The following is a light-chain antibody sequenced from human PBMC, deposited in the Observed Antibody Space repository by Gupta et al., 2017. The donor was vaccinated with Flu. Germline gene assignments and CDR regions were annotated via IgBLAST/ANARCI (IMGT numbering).Light chain of an antibody. CDR3: SSYAGSNRGV. Sequence: SVTISCTGTSSDVGGYNYVSWYQQHPGKAPILLIYEVSKRPAGVPDRFSGSKSGNTASLTVSGLQAEDEADYYCSSYAGSNRGVFGGGTKLTVL. J-gene: IGLJ3*02. V-gene: IGLV2-8*01. CDR2: EVS. CDR1: SSDVGGYNY.